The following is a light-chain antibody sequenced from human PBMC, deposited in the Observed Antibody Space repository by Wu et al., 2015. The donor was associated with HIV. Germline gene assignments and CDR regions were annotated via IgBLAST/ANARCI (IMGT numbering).Light chain of an antibody. Sequence: EIVLTQSPATLSLSPGERATLSCRASQSVSSSSLAWYQQKPGQAPRLLIYGASTRATGIPDRFSGSGSGTDFTLTISRPEPEDFAVYYCQQYGSSPRTFGQGTKVEIK. CDR2: GAS. CDR3: QQYGSSPRT. J-gene: IGKJ1*01. V-gene: IGKV3-20*01. CDR1: QSVSSSS.